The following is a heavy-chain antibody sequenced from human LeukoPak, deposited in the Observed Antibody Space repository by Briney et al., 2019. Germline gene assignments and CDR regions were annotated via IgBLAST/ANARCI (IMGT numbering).Heavy chain of an antibody. J-gene: IGHJ4*02. CDR1: GFTFSSYS. Sequence: PGGSLRLSCAASGFTFSSYSMNWVRQAPGKGLEWVSSISSSSSYIYYADSVKGRFTISRDNAKNSLYLQMNSLRAEDTAVYYCARDRDYYDNSGTPYWGQGTLVTVSS. CDR3: ARDRDYYDNSGTPY. D-gene: IGHD3-22*01. CDR2: ISSSSSYI. V-gene: IGHV3-21*01.